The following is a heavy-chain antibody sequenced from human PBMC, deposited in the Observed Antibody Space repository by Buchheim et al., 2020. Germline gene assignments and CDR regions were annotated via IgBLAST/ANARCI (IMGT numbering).Heavy chain of an antibody. D-gene: IGHD3-9*01. Sequence: QVQLVQSGAELKKPGASVKVSCKASGYTFTGYHMHWVRQAPGQGLEWMGWINPNSGGTNYAQKFQGRVTMTRDTSISTAYMERSGLRSDDTAVYYCARPENYDILTGYYARDYWGQGTL. CDR3: ARPENYDILTGYYARDY. CDR2: INPNSGGT. J-gene: IGHJ4*02. CDR1: GYTFTGYH. V-gene: IGHV1-2*02.